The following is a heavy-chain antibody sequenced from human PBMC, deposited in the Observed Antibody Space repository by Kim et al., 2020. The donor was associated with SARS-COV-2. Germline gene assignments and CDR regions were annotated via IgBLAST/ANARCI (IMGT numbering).Heavy chain of an antibody. V-gene: IGHV5-51*01. Sequence: PGTSDTRYGPSFQGQVTISADKSISTAYLQWSSLKASDTAMYYCARIGDYWGQGTLVTVSS. CDR3: ARIGDY. CDR2: PGTSDT. J-gene: IGHJ4*02. D-gene: IGHD2-15*01.